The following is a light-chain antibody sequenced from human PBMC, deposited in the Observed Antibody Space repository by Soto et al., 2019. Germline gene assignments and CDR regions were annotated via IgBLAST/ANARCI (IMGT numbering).Light chain of an antibody. Sequence: IQMTQSPSTLSASVGDRVTITCRASQTIGSWLAWYQAKPGKAPNLLIYRASTLGSGVPSRFSGSGSGTEFNLTINSMQPDDFGTYYCQQYDTYWTFGQGTKVEIK. CDR1: QTIGSW. CDR2: RAS. J-gene: IGKJ1*01. V-gene: IGKV1-5*03. CDR3: QQYDTYWT.